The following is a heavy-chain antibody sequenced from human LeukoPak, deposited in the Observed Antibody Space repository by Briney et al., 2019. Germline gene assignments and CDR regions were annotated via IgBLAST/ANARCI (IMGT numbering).Heavy chain of an antibody. Sequence: GGSLRLSCAASGFTFDDYAMHWVRQAPGKGLEWVSGINWSSGSIGYADSVKGRFTISRDNAKNSLYLQMNTLRAEDTAVYYCVRDGAVVTSGNYPWRYFQYWGQGTLVTVSS. V-gene: IGHV3-9*01. CDR2: INWSSGSI. D-gene: IGHD3-10*01. J-gene: IGHJ1*01. CDR3: VRDGAVVTSGNYPWRYFQY. CDR1: GFTFDDYA.